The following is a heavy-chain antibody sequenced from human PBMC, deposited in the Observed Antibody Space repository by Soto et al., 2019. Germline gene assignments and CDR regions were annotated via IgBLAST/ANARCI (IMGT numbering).Heavy chain of an antibody. CDR2: INPSGGST. CDR3: ARDWRYCSGGSCDSGRGWFDP. CDR1: GYTFTSYY. Sequence: QVQLVQSGAEVKKPGASVKVSCKASGYTFTSYYMHWVRQAPGQGLEWMGIINPSGGSTSYARKFQGRVTMPRDTSTSTVYMELSSLRSEDTAVYYCARDWRYCSGGSCDSGRGWFDPWGQGTLVTVSS. D-gene: IGHD2-15*01. V-gene: IGHV1-46*01. J-gene: IGHJ5*02.